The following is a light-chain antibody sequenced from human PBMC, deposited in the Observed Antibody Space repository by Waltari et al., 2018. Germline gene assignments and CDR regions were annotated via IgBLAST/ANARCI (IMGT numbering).Light chain of an antibody. CDR2: YDS. CDR1: NIESKS. CDR3: QVWDANTDPGV. J-gene: IGLJ1*01. V-gene: IGLV3-21*04. Sequence: SYVLTQPPSVSVAPGKTASITCGGNNIESKSVHLYQQKPGQAPILVVSYDSARPSGIPERFPCSNSGNTATLTISRVEAGDEADYYCQVWDANTDPGVFGTGTEVTVL.